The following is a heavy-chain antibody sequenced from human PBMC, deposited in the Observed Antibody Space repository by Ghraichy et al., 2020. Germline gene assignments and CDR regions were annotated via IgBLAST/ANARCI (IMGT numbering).Heavy chain of an antibody. D-gene: IGHD1-14*01. CDR2: FYHSGST. CDR3: VGESPASPRFDY. CDR1: GGSMSSFT. J-gene: IGHJ4*02. Sequence: SETLSLTCTVSGGSMSSFTWSWIRQPPGKGPEWLGYFYHSGSTTYNPSLKSRVTISIDRSKNQVSLKLSSVTAADTAVYYCVGESPASPRFDYWGQGILVTVSS. V-gene: IGHV4-4*08.